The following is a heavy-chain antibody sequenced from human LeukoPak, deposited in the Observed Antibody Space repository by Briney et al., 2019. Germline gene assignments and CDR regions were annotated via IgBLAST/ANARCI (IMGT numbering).Heavy chain of an antibody. Sequence: ASVKVSCKASGYTFTGYYMHWVRQAPGRGLEWMGWINPNSGGTNSAQKFQGRVTMTRDTSISTAYMELSRLRSDDTAVYYCARDRVGATPYYYYYYDMDVWGQGTTVTVSS. CDR1: GYTFTGYY. CDR2: INPNSGGT. D-gene: IGHD1-26*01. V-gene: IGHV1-2*02. CDR3: ARDRVGATPYYYYYYDMDV. J-gene: IGHJ6*02.